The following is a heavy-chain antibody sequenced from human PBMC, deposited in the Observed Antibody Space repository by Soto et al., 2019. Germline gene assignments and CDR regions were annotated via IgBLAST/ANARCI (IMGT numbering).Heavy chain of an antibody. CDR2: ISPYNGDT. Sequence: QVPMVQSGNEVKKPGASVMVSCKTSGYTFTSYGVSWVRQAPGQGLEWIGLISPYNGDTLYARKFQGRVTVTADTATDTVYMELRSLTSDDTAGYYCVRDASSGYRGWWDPWGQGTLVTVSS. D-gene: IGHD6-25*01. CDR3: VRDASSGYRGWWDP. V-gene: IGHV1-18*01. CDR1: GYTFTSYG. J-gene: IGHJ5*02.